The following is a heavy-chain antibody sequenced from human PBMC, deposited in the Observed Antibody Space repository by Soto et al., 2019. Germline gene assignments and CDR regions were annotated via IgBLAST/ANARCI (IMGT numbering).Heavy chain of an antibody. V-gene: IGHV4-61*01. J-gene: IGHJ6*02. CDR3: ARESRGVEMSRGMDV. D-gene: IGHD2-8*01. Sequence: PSETLSLTCTVSGGSVSSGSYYWSWIRQPPGKGLEWIGYIYYSGSTNYNPSLKSRVTISVDTSKNQFSLKLSSVTAADTAVYYCARESRGVEMSRGMDVWGQGTTVTVS. CDR2: IYYSGST. CDR1: GGSVSSGSYY.